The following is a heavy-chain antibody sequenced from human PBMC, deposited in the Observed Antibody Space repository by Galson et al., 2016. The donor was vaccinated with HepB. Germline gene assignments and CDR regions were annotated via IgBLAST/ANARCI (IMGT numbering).Heavy chain of an antibody. V-gene: IGHV3-53*01. CDR3: ASLRFKGFDL. J-gene: IGHJ2*01. CDR1: GFTVSSSY. Sequence: SLRLSCAASGFTVSSSYMSWVRQAPGKGLEWVSVIYSGGSTYYADSVKGRFTISRDNAKNSLYLQMNSLRAEDTAVYYCASLRFKGFDLWGRGTLVTVSS. D-gene: IGHD3-3*01. CDR2: IYSGGST.